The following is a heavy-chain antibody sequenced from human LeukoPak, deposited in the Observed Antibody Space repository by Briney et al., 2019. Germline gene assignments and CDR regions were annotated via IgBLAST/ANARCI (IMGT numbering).Heavy chain of an antibody. CDR1: GFIFSNYD. Sequence: AGRSLRLSCAASGFIFSNYDMHWVRQASGKGLEWAGRIRSKANSYATAYAASVKGRFTISRDDSKNTAYLQMNSLKTEDTAVYYCTRSTYYYGSGSYYSLDYYYYMDVWGKGTTVTVSS. CDR2: IRSKANSYAT. V-gene: IGHV3-73*01. J-gene: IGHJ6*03. D-gene: IGHD3-10*01. CDR3: TRSTYYYGSGSYYSLDYYYYMDV.